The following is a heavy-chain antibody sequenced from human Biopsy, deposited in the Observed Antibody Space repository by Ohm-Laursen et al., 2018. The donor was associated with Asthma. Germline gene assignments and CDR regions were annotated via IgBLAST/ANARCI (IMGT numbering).Heavy chain of an antibody. J-gene: IGHJ6*02. CDR2: ISVYNGNT. D-gene: IGHD3-10*01. CDR1: GYTFNSAG. V-gene: IGHV1-18*01. Sequence: SVKVSCKTSGYTFNSAGITWVRQAPGQGLEWMGWISVYNGNTKVAQKLQDRVTMTTDTSTSTAYMELRSLRADDTAVYFCARAVDYSHYYGIDVWGQGTTVTVS. CDR3: ARAVDYSHYYGIDV.